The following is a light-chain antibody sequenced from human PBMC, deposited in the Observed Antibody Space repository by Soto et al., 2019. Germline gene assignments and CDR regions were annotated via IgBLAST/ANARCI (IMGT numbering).Light chain of an antibody. J-gene: IGLJ1*01. V-gene: IGLV2-14*01. CDR1: SSDVVTYKY. CDR3: SSYTTSSSYV. CDR2: DVT. Sequence: QSVLTQPASVSGSPGQSITISCTGTSSDVVTYKYVSWYQQHPGKAPKLMIYDVTSRPSGVSYRFSGSKSGNTASLTISGLQAEDEADYYCSSYTTSSSYVFGTGTKVTVL.